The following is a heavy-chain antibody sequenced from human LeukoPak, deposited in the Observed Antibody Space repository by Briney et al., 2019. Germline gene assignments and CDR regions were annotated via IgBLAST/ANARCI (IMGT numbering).Heavy chain of an antibody. V-gene: IGHV1-46*01. Sequence: ASVKVSCKASGYTFTSYYMHWVRQAPGQGLEWLGIINPSGGYTSYAQKFQGRVTMTRDTSTSTIYMELSSLRSEDTAVYYCARDVPNWDPFDYWGQGTLVTVSS. CDR1: GYTFTSYY. CDR3: ARDVPNWDPFDY. CDR2: INPSGGYT. D-gene: IGHD7-27*01. J-gene: IGHJ4*02.